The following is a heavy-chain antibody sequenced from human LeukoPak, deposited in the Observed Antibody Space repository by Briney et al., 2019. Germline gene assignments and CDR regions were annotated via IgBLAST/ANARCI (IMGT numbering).Heavy chain of an antibody. Sequence: ASVKVSCKASGYTFTSYAMHWVRQAPGQRLEWMGWINAGNGNTKYSQKFQGRVTITRDTSASTAYMELSSLRSEDTAVYYCARPETYYYDSSGLLQFGYWGQGTLVTVSS. CDR2: INAGNGNT. CDR3: ARPETYYYDSSGLLQFGY. CDR1: GYTFTSYA. D-gene: IGHD3-22*01. J-gene: IGHJ4*02. V-gene: IGHV1-3*01.